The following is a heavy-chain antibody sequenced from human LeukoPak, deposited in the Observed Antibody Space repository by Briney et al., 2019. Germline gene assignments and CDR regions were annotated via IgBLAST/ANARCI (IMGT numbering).Heavy chain of an antibody. V-gene: IGHV4-59*08. Sequence: SETLSLTCTVSGGSISSYYWSWIRQPPGKGLEWIGYIYYSGSTNYNPSLKSRVTISVDTSKNQFSLKRSSVTAADTAVYYFARLYTRGRGPDYWGQGALVTVSS. CDR2: IYYSGST. D-gene: IGHD3-16*01. CDR3: ARLYTRGRGPDY. J-gene: IGHJ4*02. CDR1: GGSISSYY.